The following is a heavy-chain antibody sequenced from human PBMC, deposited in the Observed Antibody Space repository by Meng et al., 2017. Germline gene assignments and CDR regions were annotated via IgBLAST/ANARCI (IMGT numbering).Heavy chain of an antibody. D-gene: IGHD3-22*01. J-gene: IGHJ4*02. CDR3: TATHHSDSSVKY. CDR1: GFSFSPTG. CDR2: IKSKYAGGTS. Sequence: EVELVESGGDSVEPGGSLRLSCASSGFSFSPTGMSWIRQAPGKGLEWVGRIKSKYAGGTSEYAAPVTGRFSISRDDSINTLYMQMNSLKTEDTAVYYCTATHHSDSSVKYWGQGTLVTVSS. V-gene: IGHV3-15*01.